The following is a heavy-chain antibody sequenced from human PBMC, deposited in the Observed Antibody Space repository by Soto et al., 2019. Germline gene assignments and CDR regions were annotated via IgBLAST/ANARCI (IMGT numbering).Heavy chain of an antibody. V-gene: IGHV1-46*01. J-gene: IGHJ4*02. CDR2: INPSGGNT. CDR1: GYTFTSYY. Sequence: QVQLVQSGAEVKKPGASVKVSCKASGYTFTSYYIHWVRQAPGQGLEWMGIINPSGGNTSYAQKFQGRVTMTRDTSTSTVYMELSSLTSEDTAAYYRARVNGEVLAYWGQGTLVTVSS. CDR3: ARVNGEVLAY. D-gene: IGHD4-17*01.